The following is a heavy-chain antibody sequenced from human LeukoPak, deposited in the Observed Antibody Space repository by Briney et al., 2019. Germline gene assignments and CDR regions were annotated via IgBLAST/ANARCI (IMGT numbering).Heavy chain of an antibody. CDR1: GYTFTDYY. V-gene: IGHV1-2*02. J-gene: IGHJ4*02. CDR3: ASPLGYSYGYLDC. Sequence: ASVKVSCKASGYTFTDYYMHWVRQAPGQGLEWMGWINPNSGGTNYAQKFQGRVTMTRDTSISTAYMELSSLRSDDTAVYYCASPLGYSYGYLDCWGQGTLVTVSS. D-gene: IGHD5-18*01. CDR2: INPNSGGT.